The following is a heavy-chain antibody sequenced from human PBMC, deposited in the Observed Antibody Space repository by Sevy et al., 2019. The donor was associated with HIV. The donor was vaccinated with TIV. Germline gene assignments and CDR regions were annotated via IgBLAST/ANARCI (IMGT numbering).Heavy chain of an antibody. V-gene: IGHV1-8*01. D-gene: IGHD6-6*01. CDR3: AGNGSSIAARPCLASHHAFDI. Sequence: ASVKVSCKASGYTFTSYDINWVRQATGQGLEWMGGMNPNSGNTGYAQKFQGRVTMTRNTSISTAYMELSSLRSEDTAGDYCAGNGSSIAARPCLASHHAFDIWGQGTMVTVSS. J-gene: IGHJ3*02. CDR2: MNPNSGNT. CDR1: GYTFTSYD.